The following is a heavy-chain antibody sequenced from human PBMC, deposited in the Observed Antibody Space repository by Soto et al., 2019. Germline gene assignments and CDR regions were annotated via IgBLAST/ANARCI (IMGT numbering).Heavy chain of an antibody. Sequence: SETLSLTCTVSGGSISSSSYYWGWIRQPPGKGLEWIGSIYYSGSTYYNPSLKSRVTISVDTSKNQFSLKLSSVTAADTAVYYCNGFGFGEFDYWGQGTLVTVSS. V-gene: IGHV4-39*01. D-gene: IGHD3-10*01. CDR1: GGSISSSSYY. CDR3: NGFGFGEFDY. CDR2: IYYSGST. J-gene: IGHJ4*02.